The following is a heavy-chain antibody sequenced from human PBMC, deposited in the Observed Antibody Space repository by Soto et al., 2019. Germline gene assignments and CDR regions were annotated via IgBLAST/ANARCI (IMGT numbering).Heavy chain of an antibody. CDR1: GFTFSTYA. D-gene: IGHD6-13*01. Sequence: PGGSLRLSCAASGFTFSTYAMSWLRQTPGKGLEWVSGISDGGGTTYYVDSVKGRFTISKDNSKNTLYLEMTSLRADDTAVYYCANTYRRQQQPVQYNWLGPWGQGTLVTVSS. CDR2: ISDGGGTT. V-gene: IGHV3-23*01. J-gene: IGHJ5*02. CDR3: ANTYRRQQQPVQYNWLGP.